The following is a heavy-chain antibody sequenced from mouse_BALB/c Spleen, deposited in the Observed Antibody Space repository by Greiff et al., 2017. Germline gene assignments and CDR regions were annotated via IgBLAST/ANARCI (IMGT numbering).Heavy chain of an antibody. J-gene: IGHJ4*01. Sequence: VKVVESGGGLVQPGGSRKLSCAASGFTFSDYGMAWVRQAPGKGPEWVAFISNLAYSIYYADTVTGRFTISRENAKNTLYLEMSSLRSEDTAMYYCARDGHYYAMDYWGQGTSVTVSS. CDR3: ARDGHYYAMDY. CDR1: GFTFSDYG. CDR2: ISNLAYSI. V-gene: IGHV5-15*02.